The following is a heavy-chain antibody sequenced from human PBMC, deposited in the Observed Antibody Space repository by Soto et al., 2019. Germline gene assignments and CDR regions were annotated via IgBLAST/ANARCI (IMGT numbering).Heavy chain of an antibody. Sequence: QVHLVQSGAEVKKPGASVKVSCKASGYSFINFYVHWVRQAPGQGLVWLGIINFSGGGTTYAQTFQGRVTMTRDTSTNTVYMQLTSLRSDDTAVYYCARGAAVAGGNNWFDPWGQGTLVTVSS. J-gene: IGHJ5*02. V-gene: IGHV1-46*01. CDR2: INFSGGGT. D-gene: IGHD6-19*01. CDR1: GYSFINFY. CDR3: ARGAAVAGGNNWFDP.